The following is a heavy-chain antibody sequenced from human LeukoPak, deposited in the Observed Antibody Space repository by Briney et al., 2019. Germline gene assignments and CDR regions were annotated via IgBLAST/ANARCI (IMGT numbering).Heavy chain of an antibody. Sequence: SETLSLTCTVSGGSISSGGYYWSWIRQHPGKGLEWIGYIYYTGSTNYNPSLESRVTISVDTPKNQFSLRMTSVTAADTAVYYCARGYGVVISTPYYYGMDVWGQGTTVTVSS. CDR1: GGSISSGGYY. J-gene: IGHJ6*02. D-gene: IGHD3-3*01. CDR3: ARGYGVVISTPYYYGMDV. V-gene: IGHV4-61*08. CDR2: IYYTGST.